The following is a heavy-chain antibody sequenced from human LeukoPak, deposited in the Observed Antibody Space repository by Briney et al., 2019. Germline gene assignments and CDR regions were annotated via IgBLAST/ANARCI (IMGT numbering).Heavy chain of an antibody. CDR1: GFTFSSHW. D-gene: IGHD1-26*01. Sequence: PGGSLRLSCAASGFTFSSHWMHWVRQAPGKGLVWVSRINTDGSSTGYADSVKGRFTISRDNAKNSLYLQMNSLRAEDTALYYCAKVNVRWELLRYYFDYWGQGTLVTVSS. CDR3: AKVNVRWELLRYYFDY. V-gene: IGHV3-74*01. CDR2: INTDGSST. J-gene: IGHJ4*02.